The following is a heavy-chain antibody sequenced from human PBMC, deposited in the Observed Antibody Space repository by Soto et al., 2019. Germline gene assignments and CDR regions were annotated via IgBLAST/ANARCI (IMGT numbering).Heavy chain of an antibody. Sequence: GGSLRLSCAASGFTFSSYGMHWVRQAPGKGLEWVAVISYDGSNKYYADSVKGRFTISRDNSKNTLYLQMNSLRAEDTAVYYCANSYSIWQVVSRFDYWGQGNLVTVSS. V-gene: IGHV3-30*18. CDR3: ANSYSIWQVVSRFDY. CDR1: GFTFSSYG. D-gene: IGHD6-6*01. CDR2: ISYDGSNK. J-gene: IGHJ4*02.